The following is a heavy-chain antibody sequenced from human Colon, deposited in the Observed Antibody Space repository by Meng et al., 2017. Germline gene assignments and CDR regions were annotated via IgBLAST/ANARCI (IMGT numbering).Heavy chain of an antibody. Sequence: GESLKISCAASGLTFSSYWMTWVRQAPGKGLEWVANIKQDTSEKYYVDSVKGRFTVSRDNAKNSLYLQMNSLRVEDTAVYYCARSLQGADYFDYWGQGTLVTVSS. D-gene: IGHD3-10*01. CDR2: IKQDTSEK. CDR3: ARSLQGADYFDY. CDR1: GLTFSSYW. J-gene: IGHJ4*02. V-gene: IGHV3-7*01.